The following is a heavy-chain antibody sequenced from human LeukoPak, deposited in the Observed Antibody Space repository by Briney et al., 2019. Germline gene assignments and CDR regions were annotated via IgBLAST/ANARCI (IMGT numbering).Heavy chain of an antibody. D-gene: IGHD6-13*01. Sequence: PSETLSLTCTVSGGSISSYYWSWIRHPAGKGLEWIGRIYTSGSTNYNPSLKSRVTISVDASKNQFSLKLSSVTAADTAVYYCARDIAAAGANWFDPWGQGSLVTVCS. V-gene: IGHV4-4*07. J-gene: IGHJ5*02. CDR1: GGSISSYY. CDR2: IYTSGST. CDR3: ARDIAAAGANWFDP.